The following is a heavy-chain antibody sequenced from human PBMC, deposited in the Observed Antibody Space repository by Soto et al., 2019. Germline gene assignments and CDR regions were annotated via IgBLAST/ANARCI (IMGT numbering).Heavy chain of an antibody. CDR3: AKGRGSGWAWYFDN. CDR1: GFTFKESA. V-gene: IGHV3-23*01. D-gene: IGHD6-19*01. Sequence: EVRLLEAGGGLKQPGGSLRLSCAASGFTFKESAMNWVRQAPGKGLEWVTSISDTGASTWYAESVRGRLSISRDNSKNTLYLQMNSLRGEDTAVYYCAKGRGSGWAWYFDNWGQGTLVTVSS. CDR2: ISDTGAST. J-gene: IGHJ4*02.